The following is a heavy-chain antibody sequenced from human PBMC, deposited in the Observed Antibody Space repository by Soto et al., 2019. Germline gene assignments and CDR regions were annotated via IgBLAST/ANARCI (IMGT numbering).Heavy chain of an antibody. CDR3: AKGPGYSYGGWFDP. V-gene: IGHV3-23*01. Sequence: PGGSLRLSCAASGFTFSSYAMSWVRQAPGKGLEWVSAISGSGGSTYYADSVKGRFTISSDNSKNTLYLQMNSLRAEDTAVYYCAKGPGYSYGGWFDPWGQGTLVTVSS. CDR1: GFTFSSYA. CDR2: ISGSGGST. J-gene: IGHJ5*02. D-gene: IGHD5-18*01.